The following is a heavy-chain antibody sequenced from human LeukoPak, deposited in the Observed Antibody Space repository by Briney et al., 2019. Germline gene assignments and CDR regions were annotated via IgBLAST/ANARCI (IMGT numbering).Heavy chain of an antibody. D-gene: IGHD5-18*01. CDR2: ISSSSSYI. CDR1: GFTFSSYS. J-gene: IGHJ4*02. V-gene: IGHV3-21*01. CDR3: SRLRGYSYGYADY. Sequence: GGSLRLSCAASGFTFSSYSMNWVRQAPGKGLEWVSSISSSSSYIYYADSVKGRFTISRDNAKNSLYLQMNSLRAEDTAVYYCSRLRGYSYGYADYWGQGTLVTVSS.